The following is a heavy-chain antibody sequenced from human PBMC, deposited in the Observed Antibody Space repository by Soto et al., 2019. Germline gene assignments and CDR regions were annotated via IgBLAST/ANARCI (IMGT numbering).Heavy chain of an antibody. CDR3: ARADSATEAFDI. V-gene: IGHV4-31*02. J-gene: IGHJ3*02. CDR2: IYYSGTT. D-gene: IGHD5-12*01. Sequence: QVQLQESGPGLVKPSQPLSLTCTVSSGASSRGGSYWSLIRQNPGKGLEWLGYIYYSGTTKYNPSLKRRLTISVDTSKNQFSLKLNSMTAADTAVYYCARADSATEAFDIWGQGTMVTVSS. CDR1: SGASSRGGSY.